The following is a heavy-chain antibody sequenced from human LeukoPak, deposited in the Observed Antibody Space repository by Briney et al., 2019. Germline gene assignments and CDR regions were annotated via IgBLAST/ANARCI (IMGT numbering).Heavy chain of an antibody. CDR3: VRGGTGNGNYFDF. Sequence: GGSLRLSCAASGFSFSSYSMNWVRQAPGKGLEWLSYIDDRGSPIKYADSVKGRFTISRDNAKNSLSLQMNGLRGEDTADYYCVRGGTGNGNYFDFWGQGTLVTVSS. V-gene: IGHV3-48*01. J-gene: IGHJ4*02. D-gene: IGHD1-1*01. CDR2: IDDRGSPI. CDR1: GFSFSSYS.